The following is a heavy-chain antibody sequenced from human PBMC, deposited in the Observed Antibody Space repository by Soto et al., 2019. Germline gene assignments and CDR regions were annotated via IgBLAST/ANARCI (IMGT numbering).Heavy chain of an antibody. V-gene: IGHV3-15*01. CDR3: TTYSGAAIQF. Sequence: PGGSLRLSCVASGVSFNNAWMNWVRQAPGKGLEWVGRIRSKSDGGTTDYAAPVKGRFTISRDDSKNMVDLQMSSLKTEDTAIYYCTTYSGAAIQFWGPGALVTVS. J-gene: IGHJ4*02. CDR2: IRSKSDGGTT. D-gene: IGHD1-26*01. CDR1: GVSFNNAW.